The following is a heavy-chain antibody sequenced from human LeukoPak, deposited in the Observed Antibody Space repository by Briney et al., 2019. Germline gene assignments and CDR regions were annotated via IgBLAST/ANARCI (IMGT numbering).Heavy chain of an antibody. CDR2: INPNSGGT. J-gene: IGHJ4*02. Sequence: ASVKVSCKASGYTFTGYYMHWVRQAPGQGLEWIGRINPNSGGTNYAQKFQGRVTMTRDTSISTAYMELSRLRSDDTAVYYCARVKQLVSFDYWGRGTLVTVSS. CDR1: GYTFTGYY. V-gene: IGHV1-2*02. CDR3: ARVKQLVSFDY. D-gene: IGHD6-6*01.